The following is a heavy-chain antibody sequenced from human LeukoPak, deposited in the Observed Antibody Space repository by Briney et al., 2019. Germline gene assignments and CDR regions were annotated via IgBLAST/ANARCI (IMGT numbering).Heavy chain of an antibody. Sequence: ASVKVSCKAPGYTFTTYGISWVRQAPGQGLEWMGWISGYNGNTNYAQKFQGRVIMTTDTSTTTAYMELRSLRSDDTAVYYCARDRGVAPFDYWGQGTLVTVSS. V-gene: IGHV1-18*01. CDR3: ARDRGVAPFDY. J-gene: IGHJ4*02. D-gene: IGHD3-3*01. CDR1: GYTFTTYG. CDR2: ISGYNGNT.